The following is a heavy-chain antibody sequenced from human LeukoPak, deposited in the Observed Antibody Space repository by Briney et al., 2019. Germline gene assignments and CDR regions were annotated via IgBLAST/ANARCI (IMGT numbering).Heavy chain of an antibody. Sequence: GGSLRLSCAASGFTFSDYYMTWIRQAPRKGLEWVSYISSSGSTIFYADSVKGRLTVSTDKAKNSLYLQMNSLRAEDTAVYYCVRWRSGYYGDYWGEGILVRVSS. D-gene: IGHD3-3*01. J-gene: IGHJ4*02. CDR2: ISSSGSTI. CDR1: GFTFSDYY. CDR3: VRWRSGYYGDY. V-gene: IGHV3-11*04.